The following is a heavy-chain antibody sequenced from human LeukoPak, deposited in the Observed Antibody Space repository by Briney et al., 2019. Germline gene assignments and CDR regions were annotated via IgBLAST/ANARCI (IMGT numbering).Heavy chain of an antibody. Sequence: SVKVSCKASGYTFTGYYMRWVRQAPGQGLEWMGGIIPIFGTANYAQKFQGRVTITADESTSTAYMELSSLRSEDTAVYYCASNVGPQLLYPLDYWGQGTLVTVSS. V-gene: IGHV1-69*13. CDR3: ASNVGPQLLYPLDY. CDR1: GYTFTGYY. D-gene: IGHD2-2*02. J-gene: IGHJ4*02. CDR2: IIPIFGTA.